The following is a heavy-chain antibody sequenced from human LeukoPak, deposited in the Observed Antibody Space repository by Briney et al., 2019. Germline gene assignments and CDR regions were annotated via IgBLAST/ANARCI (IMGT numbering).Heavy chain of an antibody. CDR3: ARGTGILWFGELFAPPRYFDY. CDR2: INHRGST. V-gene: IGHV4-34*01. D-gene: IGHD3-10*01. CDR1: GGSFSGYY. Sequence: SETLSLTCAVYGGSFSGYYWSWIRQPPGKGLEWIGEINHRGSTNYNPSLKSRVTISVDTSKNQFSLKLSSVTAADTAVYYCARGTGILWFGELFAPPRYFDYWGQGTLVTVSS. J-gene: IGHJ4*02.